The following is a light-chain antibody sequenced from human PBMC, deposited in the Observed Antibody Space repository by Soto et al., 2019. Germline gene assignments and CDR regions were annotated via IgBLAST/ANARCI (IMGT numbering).Light chain of an antibody. J-gene: IGLJ2*01. CDR2: DVS. CDR1: SSDVGGYNY. CDR3: SSYTSSSTYVV. Sequence: QSALTQPASVSGSPGQSITISCTGTSSDVGGYNYVSWYQHHPGKAPKLMIYDVSNRPSGVSNRFSGSKSGTTASLTISGLPAEDEADYYCSSYTSSSTYVVFGGGTKLTVL. V-gene: IGLV2-14*03.